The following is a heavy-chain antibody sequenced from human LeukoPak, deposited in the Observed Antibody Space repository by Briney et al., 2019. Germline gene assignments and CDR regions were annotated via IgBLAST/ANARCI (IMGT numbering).Heavy chain of an antibody. CDR1: GFTFSSNW. Sequence: PGGSARLSCAASGFTFSSNWMHWVRQGPGKGLVWVSRINSDGSGTSYADSVKGRFTISRDNAKNTLYLQMNSLRAEDTAVYYCARAGEGLLAYSFDIWGQASLASVSS. J-gene: IGHJ3*02. V-gene: IGHV3-74*01. CDR3: ARAGEGLLAYSFDI. CDR2: INSDGSGT. D-gene: IGHD1-26*01.